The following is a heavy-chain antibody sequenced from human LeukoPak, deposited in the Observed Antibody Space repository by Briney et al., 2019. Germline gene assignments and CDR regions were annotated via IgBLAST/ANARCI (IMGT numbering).Heavy chain of an antibody. Sequence: AGGSLRPSCAASGFIFSSYAMSWVRQAPGKGLEWVSAISGSGGTTYYADSVKGRFTISRDNSKNTLYLQMNSLRAEDTAVYYCAKGSPQGVVVVATTLYFDYWGQGTLVTVSS. CDR2: ISGSGGTT. CDR1: GFIFSSYA. V-gene: IGHV3-23*01. D-gene: IGHD2-15*01. CDR3: AKGSPQGVVVVATTLYFDY. J-gene: IGHJ4*02.